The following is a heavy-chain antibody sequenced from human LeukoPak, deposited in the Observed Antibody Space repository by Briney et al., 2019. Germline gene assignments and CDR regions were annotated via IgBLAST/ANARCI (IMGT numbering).Heavy chain of an antibody. D-gene: IGHD5-24*01. V-gene: IGHV3-7*01. CDR3: ARDGDGYKSIPFDY. Sequence: GSLRLSCAASGSTFSNYWMSWVRQPPGKGLEWVANIKQDGSEKYYVDSVRGRFTISRDNAKNSLYLQMNNLSIEDTAVYYCARDGDGYKSIPFDYWGQGALVTVSS. CDR1: GSTFSNYW. CDR2: IKQDGSEK. J-gene: IGHJ4*02.